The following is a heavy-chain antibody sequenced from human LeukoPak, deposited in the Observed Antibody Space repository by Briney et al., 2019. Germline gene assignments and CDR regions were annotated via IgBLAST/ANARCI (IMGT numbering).Heavy chain of an antibody. CDR3: ARGHYGYWFDP. V-gene: IGHV3-21*01. CDR1: GFIFNKFS. Sequence: GGSLRLSCAASGFIFNKFSMNWVRQAPGTGLEWVSSVNDIGAHIYYADSVKGRFTVSRDNAKNSLYLQMNSLRVEDTAVYYCARGHYGYWFDPWGQGTLVTVSS. CDR2: VNDIGAHI. J-gene: IGHJ5*02. D-gene: IGHD4-17*01.